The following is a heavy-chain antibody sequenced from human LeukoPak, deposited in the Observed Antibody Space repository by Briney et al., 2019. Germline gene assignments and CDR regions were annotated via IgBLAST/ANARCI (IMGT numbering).Heavy chain of an antibody. D-gene: IGHD6-13*01. Sequence: GGSLRLSCSASGFTFSSYAMHWVRQAPGKGLEYVSAISSNGGSTYYADSVKGRFTISRDNSKNTLYLQMSSLRAEDTAVYYCVKTTGYGSSWYWVYFDYWGQGTLVTVSS. CDR2: ISSNGGST. V-gene: IGHV3-64D*06. CDR3: VKTTGYGSSWYWVYFDY. J-gene: IGHJ4*02. CDR1: GFTFSSYA.